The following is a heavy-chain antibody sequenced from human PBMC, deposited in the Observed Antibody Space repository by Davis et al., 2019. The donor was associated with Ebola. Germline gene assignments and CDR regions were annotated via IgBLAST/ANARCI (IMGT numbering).Heavy chain of an antibody. CDR1: GYTFTSYD. Sequence: SVKVSCKASGYTFTSYDINWVRQATGQGLEWMGRIIPILGIANYAQKFQGRVTITADKSTSTAYMELSSLRSEDTAVYYCARGKSYYYYGMDVWGQGTTVTVSS. V-gene: IGHV1-69*04. CDR3: ARGKSYYYYGMDV. CDR2: IIPILGIA. J-gene: IGHJ6*02.